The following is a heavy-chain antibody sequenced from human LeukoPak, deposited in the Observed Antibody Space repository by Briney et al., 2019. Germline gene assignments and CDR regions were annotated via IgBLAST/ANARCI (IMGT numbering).Heavy chain of an antibody. J-gene: IGHJ4*02. CDR3: ARVGVDVGDTEGVDY. D-gene: IGHD1-26*01. V-gene: IGHV3-23*01. CDR2: ISGSGDTT. Sequence: PGGSLRLSCAASGFTFTSYVMSWVRQAPGKGLEWVSAISGSGDTTYYADSVKGRFTISRDNSKNTLYLQMNSLRAEDTAVYYCARVGVDVGDTEGVDYWGQGTLVTVSS. CDR1: GFTFTSYV.